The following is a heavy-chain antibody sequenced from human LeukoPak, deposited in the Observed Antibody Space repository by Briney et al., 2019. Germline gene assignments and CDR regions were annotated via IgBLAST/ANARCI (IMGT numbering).Heavy chain of an antibody. CDR2: INTGGDGT. D-gene: IGHD3-10*01. J-gene: IGHJ4*02. V-gene: IGHV3-23*01. CDR1: GFTFSGYA. CDR3: ATFGSGSRRTNSFDY. Sequence: PGGSLRLSCAASGFTFSGYAMSWVRQAPGKGLEWVSAINTGGDGTFYADSVKGRFTTSRDNSMNTQYLQMNSLRAEDTAVFYCATFGSGSRRTNSFDYWGQGTLVIVSS.